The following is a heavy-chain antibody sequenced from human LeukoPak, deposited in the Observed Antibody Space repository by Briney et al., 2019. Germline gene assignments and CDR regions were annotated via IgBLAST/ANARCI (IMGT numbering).Heavy chain of an antibody. J-gene: IGHJ6*03. CDR1: GFTFSSYG. D-gene: IGHD3-3*01. CDR2: IRYDGSNK. CDR3: ARENYDFWSGYGNYYYYYMDV. Sequence: GGSLSLSCAASGFTFSSYGMHWVRQAPGKGLEWVAFIRYDGSNKYYADSVKGRFTISRDNSKNTLYLQMNSLRAEDTAVYYCARENYDFWSGYGNYYYYYMDVWGKGTTVTVSS. V-gene: IGHV3-30*02.